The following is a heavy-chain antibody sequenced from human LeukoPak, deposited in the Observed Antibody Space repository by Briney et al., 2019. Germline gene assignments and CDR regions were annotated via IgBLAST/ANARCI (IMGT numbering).Heavy chain of an antibody. D-gene: IGHD3-22*01. V-gene: IGHV1-2*02. J-gene: IGHJ4*02. CDR2: INPNSGGT. CDR3: ARGVRGYYDSSGYYYDY. CDR1: GYTFTGYY. Sequence: ASVKVSCKASGYTFTGYYVHWVRQAPGQGLEWMGWINPNSGGTNSAQKFQGRVTMTRDTSISTAYMELSRLRSDDTAVYYCARGVRGYYDSSGYYYDYWGQGTLVTVSS.